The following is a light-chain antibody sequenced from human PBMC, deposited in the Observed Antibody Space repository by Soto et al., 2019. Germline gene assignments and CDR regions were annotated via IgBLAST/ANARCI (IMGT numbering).Light chain of an antibody. V-gene: IGKV1-5*01. CDR2: VAS. J-gene: IGKJ4*01. Sequence: DIHMTQSPSTLSAFARDRATITCMASQSISGWLAWYQQIPGKAPRLLMYVASTLQSGVPSRFSGSGSKTDFTLTISSLQPDDFATYYCQQYNSYSPLTFGGGTKVDIK. CDR3: QQYNSYSPLT. CDR1: QSISGW.